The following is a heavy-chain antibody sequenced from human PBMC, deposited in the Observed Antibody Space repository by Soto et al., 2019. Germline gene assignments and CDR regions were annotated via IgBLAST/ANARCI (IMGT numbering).Heavy chain of an antibody. Sequence: GGSLRPSCVASGFTFSNYNMNWVRQAPGKGLEWVSHISGTGVYIHYADAVKGRFTISRDNAKSSVYLQMNSLRAEDTAVYYCARENSVQAWLHHFDHWGLGTLVTVSS. J-gene: IGHJ4*02. CDR2: ISGTGVYI. V-gene: IGHV3-21*01. D-gene: IGHD5-18*01. CDR1: GFTFSNYN. CDR3: ARENSVQAWLHHFDH.